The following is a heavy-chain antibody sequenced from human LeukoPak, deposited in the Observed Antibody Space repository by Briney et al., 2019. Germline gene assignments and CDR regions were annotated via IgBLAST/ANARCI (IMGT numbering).Heavy chain of an antibody. J-gene: IGHJ4*02. V-gene: IGHV3-53*01. CDR3: ARIQEPEYYFDY. CDR2: IYSGGST. CDR1: GFTVSSNY. Sequence: PGGSLRLSCAASGFTVSSNYMSWVRQAAGKGLEWVSVIYSGGSTYYADSVKGRFTISRDNSKNTLYLQMNSLRAEDTAVYYCARIQEPEYYFDYWGQGTLVTVSS. D-gene: IGHD5-18*01.